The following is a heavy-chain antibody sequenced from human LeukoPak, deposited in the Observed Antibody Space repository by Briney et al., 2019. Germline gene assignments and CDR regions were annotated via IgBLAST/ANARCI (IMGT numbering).Heavy chain of an antibody. CDR1: GFTFSSYW. V-gene: IGHV3-7*01. J-gene: IGHJ1*01. CDR2: IKQDGSEK. CDR3: ARGQRVVTAITQH. D-gene: IGHD2-21*02. Sequence: QTGGSLRLSCAASGFTFSSYWMSWVRQAPGKGLEWVANIKQDGSEKYYVDSVKGRFTISRDNAKNSLYLQMNSLRAEDTAVYYCARGQRVVTAITQHWGQGTLVTVSS.